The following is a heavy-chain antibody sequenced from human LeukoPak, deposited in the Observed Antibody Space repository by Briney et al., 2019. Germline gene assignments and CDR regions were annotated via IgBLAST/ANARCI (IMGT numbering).Heavy chain of an antibody. CDR1: GGSISSYY. Sequence: SETLSLTCTVSGGSISSYYWGWIRQPPGKGLEWIGSIYYSGSTYYNPSLKSRVTISVDTSKNQFSLKLSSVTAADTAVYYCARTHCSSTSCYSPFGYWGQGTLVTVSS. D-gene: IGHD2-2*02. CDR2: IYYSGST. CDR3: ARTHCSSTSCYSPFGY. V-gene: IGHV4-39*01. J-gene: IGHJ4*02.